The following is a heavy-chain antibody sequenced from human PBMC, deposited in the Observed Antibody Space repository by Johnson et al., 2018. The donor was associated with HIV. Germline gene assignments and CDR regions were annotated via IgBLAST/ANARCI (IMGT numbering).Heavy chain of an antibody. D-gene: IGHD6-13*01. V-gene: IGHV3-30*03. Sequence: QVQLVESGGGVVQPGRSLRLSCAASGFTFSSYGMHWVRQAPGKGLEWVAVISYDGSNKYYADSVKGRFTISRDNSKNTLYLQMNSLRAEDTALYYCAREAGSSVSFDIWGQGTMVTVSP. CDR3: AREAGSSVSFDI. CDR1: GFTFSSYG. J-gene: IGHJ3*02. CDR2: ISYDGSNK.